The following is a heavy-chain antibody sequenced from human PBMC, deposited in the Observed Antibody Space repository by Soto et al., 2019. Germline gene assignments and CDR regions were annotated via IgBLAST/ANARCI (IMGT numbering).Heavy chain of an antibody. CDR1: GGFVSSGSYY. D-gene: IGHD1-1*01. V-gene: IGHV4-61*01. CDR3: ARVERGTATTVVGAFDI. J-gene: IGHJ3*02. CDR2: MSHSGGT. Sequence: PSETLSLTCAVYGGFVSSGSYYWSWIRQPPGKGLEWIGEMSHSGGTHFNPSLKSRVTISVDTSKNQFSLKMSSVTAADTALYYCARVERGTATTVVGAFDIWGPGKMVTXSS.